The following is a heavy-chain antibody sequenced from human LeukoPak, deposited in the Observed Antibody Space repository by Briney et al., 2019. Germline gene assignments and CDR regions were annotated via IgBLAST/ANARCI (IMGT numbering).Heavy chain of an antibody. CDR2: IHYSGST. Sequence: SETLSLTCTVSGGSISSYYWSWIRQPPGKGLEWIGYIHYSGSTNYNPSLKSRVTISVDTSKNQFSLKLSSVTAADTAVYYCARVPFYGDYAFDYWGQGTLVTVSS. CDR1: GGSISSYY. CDR3: ARVPFYGDYAFDY. D-gene: IGHD4-17*01. J-gene: IGHJ4*02. V-gene: IGHV4-59*08.